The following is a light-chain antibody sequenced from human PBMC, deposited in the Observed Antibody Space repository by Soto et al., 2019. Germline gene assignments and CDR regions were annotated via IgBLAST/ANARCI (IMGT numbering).Light chain of an antibody. CDR3: LQYKNWPPWT. J-gene: IGKJ1*01. Sequence: ETVMTQSPATLSVSPGERATLSCRASQCVSSNLVGYQQKPGRAPRLLIYSASTRATGIPDRFSGSGSGTEFNLTISSLQSEDFAIYYCLQYKNWPPWTFGRGTKVEIK. CDR2: SAS. CDR1: QCVSSN. V-gene: IGKV3-15*01.